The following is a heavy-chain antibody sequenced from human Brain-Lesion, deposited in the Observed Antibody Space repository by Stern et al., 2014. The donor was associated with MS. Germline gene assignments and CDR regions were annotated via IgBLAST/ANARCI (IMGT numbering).Heavy chain of an antibody. CDR1: GGSISSSTYY. V-gene: IGHV4-39*01. J-gene: IGHJ4*02. CDR3: ARHDSVPRPSQLYSARDRGPGYFDY. D-gene: IGHD1-26*01. CDR2: IYYSGFT. Sequence: VQLEESGPGLVKPSETLSLTCTVSGGSISSSTYYWAWIRQPPGKGLEWIGHIYYSGFTYYNPSLKSRVTISVDMSKNQFSLKLSSVTAADTAIYYCARHDSVPRPSQLYSARDRGPGYFDYWGQGTLVTVSS.